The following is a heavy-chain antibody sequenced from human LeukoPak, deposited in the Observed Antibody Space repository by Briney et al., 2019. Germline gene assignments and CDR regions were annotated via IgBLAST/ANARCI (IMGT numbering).Heavy chain of an antibody. J-gene: IGHJ4*02. Sequence: PGGSLRLSCAASGFTFNNYAMSWVRQVPGKGLEWVSSISSSSSYIYYADSVKGRFTISRDNAKNSLYLQMNSLRAEDTAVYYCARGQVGATFDYWGQGTLVTVSS. CDR1: GFTFNNYA. CDR2: ISSSSSYI. CDR3: ARGQVGATFDY. D-gene: IGHD1-26*01. V-gene: IGHV3-21*01.